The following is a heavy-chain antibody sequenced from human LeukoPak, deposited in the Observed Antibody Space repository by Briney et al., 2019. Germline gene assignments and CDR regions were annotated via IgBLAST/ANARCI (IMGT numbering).Heavy chain of an antibody. V-gene: IGHV3-30*04. CDR3: ARDPRHFPDAWTYYFDY. D-gene: IGHD1-1*01. Sequence: GGSLRLSCAASGFTFSSYAMHWVRQAPGKGLEWVAIISYDGSNKYYADSVKGRFTISRDNAKNSLYLQMNSLRAEDTAVYYCARDPRHFPDAWTYYFDYWGQGTLVTVSS. CDR2: ISYDGSNK. CDR1: GFTFSSYA. J-gene: IGHJ4*02.